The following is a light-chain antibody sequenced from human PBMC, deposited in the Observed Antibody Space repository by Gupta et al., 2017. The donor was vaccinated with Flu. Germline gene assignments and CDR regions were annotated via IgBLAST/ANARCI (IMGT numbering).Light chain of an antibody. CDR2: AAS. J-gene: IGKJ1*01. CDR1: QSINKY. V-gene: IGKV1-39*01. CDR3: QQSYNTSWT. Sequence: DIQLTKSPSSLSASVGERVTITCRASQSINKYVTWYQHKPGKAPKLLVYAASSLQSGVPSRFSGSGSGTDFTLTISTLQPEDFATYFCQQSYNTSWTFGQGTNVEI.